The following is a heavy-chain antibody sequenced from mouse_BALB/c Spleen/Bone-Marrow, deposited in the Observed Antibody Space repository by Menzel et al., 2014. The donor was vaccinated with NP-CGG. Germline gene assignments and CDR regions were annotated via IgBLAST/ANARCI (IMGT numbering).Heavy chain of an antibody. CDR2: INPSNDTP. V-gene: IGHV1S81*02. Sequence: VQLQQSGAELVKPGASVKLSCRVFGYTFTNYFVYWVKQRPGQGLEWIGEINPSNDTPNFNEKFTSKATLTVDKSSSKGYIHLRSMTPEDAAVYLCTRAGDSGYEGYFDVWGEGTTVTVSS. CDR3: TRAGDSGYEGYFDV. CDR1: GYTFTNYF. J-gene: IGHJ1*01. D-gene: IGHD1-2*01.